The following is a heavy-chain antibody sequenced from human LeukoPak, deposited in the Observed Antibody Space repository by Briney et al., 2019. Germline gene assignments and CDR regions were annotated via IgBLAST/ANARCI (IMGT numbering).Heavy chain of an antibody. J-gene: IGHJ4*02. CDR1: GGSISSYY. CDR2: IYYTGST. V-gene: IGHV4-59*12. CDR3: ARDKGHFDVDY. Sequence: SETLSLTCTVSGGSISSYYWNWIRQPPGKGLEWIGYIYYTGSTNYNPSLKSRLTISLDTSKNQFSLKLSSVTAADTAVYYCARDKGHFDVDYWGQGTLVTVSS. D-gene: IGHD3-9*01.